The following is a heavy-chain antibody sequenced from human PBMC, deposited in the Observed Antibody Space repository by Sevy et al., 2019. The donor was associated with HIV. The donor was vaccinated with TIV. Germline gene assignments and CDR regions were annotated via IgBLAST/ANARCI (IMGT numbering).Heavy chain of an antibody. V-gene: IGHV4-59*01. J-gene: IGHJ5*02. CDR3: ARAPPVRSGDDSLNWFDP. CDR2: IYYTGDT. D-gene: IGHD5-12*01. Sequence: SETLSLTCTVSYGSLSGYHWSWIRQPPGKRLEYIGYIYYTGDTNYNPSLRSRVTMSVDTSKNQFSLKVTSVTVADTAIYYCARAPPVRSGDDSLNWFDPWGQGTLVTVSS. CDR1: YGSLSGYH.